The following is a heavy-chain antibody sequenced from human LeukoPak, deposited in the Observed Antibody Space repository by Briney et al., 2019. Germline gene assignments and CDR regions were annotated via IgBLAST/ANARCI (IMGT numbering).Heavy chain of an antibody. J-gene: IGHJ6*02. D-gene: IGHD3-16*01. V-gene: IGHV4-30-4*08. Sequence: SETLSLTCTVSGGSISSGDYYWSWIRQPPGKGPEWIGYIYYSGSTYYNPSLKSRVTISVDTSKNQFSLKLSSVTAADTAVYYCARDDEYYYYGMDVWGQGTTVTVSS. CDR2: IYYSGST. CDR1: GGSISSGDYY. CDR3: ARDDEYYYYGMDV.